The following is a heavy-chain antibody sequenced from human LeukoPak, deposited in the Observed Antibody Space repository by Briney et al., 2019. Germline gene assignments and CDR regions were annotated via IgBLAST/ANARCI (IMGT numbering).Heavy chain of an antibody. D-gene: IGHD3-10*01. Sequence: PGGSPRLSCAASGFTFSDQSMNWVRQAPGKGLEWVSSISANSLHIFHADSVKGRFTTSRDNAKNSLYLQMNSLRAEDTAVYYCAREWLEGSSGQIDYWGQGTLVTVSS. V-gene: IGHV3-21*01. CDR3: AREWLEGSSGQIDY. CDR2: ISANSLHI. CDR1: GFTFSDQS. J-gene: IGHJ4*02.